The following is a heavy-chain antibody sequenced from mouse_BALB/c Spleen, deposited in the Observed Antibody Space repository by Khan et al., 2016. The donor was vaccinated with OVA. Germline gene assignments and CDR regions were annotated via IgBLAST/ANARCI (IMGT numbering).Heavy chain of an antibody. CDR2: IYPETGSI. J-gene: IGHJ3*01. Sequence: QVQLKQSGAELVRPGASVKLSCKTSGYIFTSYWIHWVKQRSGQGLEWIARIYPETGSIYYNEKFKGKATLTADKSSSPAFIQRSSLKAEDSAVYFCARGGDSDEAWFAYWGQGTLVTVSA. V-gene: IGHV1-76*01. CDR3: ARGGDSDEAWFAY. CDR1: GYIFTSYW.